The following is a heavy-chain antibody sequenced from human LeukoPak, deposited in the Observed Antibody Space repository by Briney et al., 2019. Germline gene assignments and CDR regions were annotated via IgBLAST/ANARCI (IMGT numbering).Heavy chain of an antibody. CDR1: GFTFSTHD. D-gene: IGHD2-21*02. CDR3: TSHTGTGDAFRPFHI. Sequence: GGSLRLSCAASGFTFSTHDVNWVRQGPGKGLEWVSFINSRSSTIYYADSVKGRFTISRDNAKNSLYLQMNSLRAEDTAVYYCTSHTGTGDAFRPFHIWGQGTMVTVSS. CDR2: INSRSSTI. J-gene: IGHJ3*02. V-gene: IGHV3-48*04.